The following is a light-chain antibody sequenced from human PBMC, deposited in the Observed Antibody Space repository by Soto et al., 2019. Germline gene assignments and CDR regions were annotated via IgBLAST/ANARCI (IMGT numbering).Light chain of an antibody. CDR2: AAS. CDR1: QSISSY. V-gene: IGKV1-39*01. CDR3: QQRYSTPGFT. Sequence: DIQMTQSPSSLSASVGDRVTITCRASQSISSYLNWYQQKPGKAPKLLIYAASSLQSGVPSRFSGSGSGTDFTLTISSLQPEAFASDYSQQRYSTPGFTFGPGTKGDI. J-gene: IGKJ3*01.